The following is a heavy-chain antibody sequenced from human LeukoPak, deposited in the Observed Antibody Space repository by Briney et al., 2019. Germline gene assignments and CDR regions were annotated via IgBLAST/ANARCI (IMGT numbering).Heavy chain of an antibody. V-gene: IGHV3-7*01. CDR3: ASQRRGSGSYYSYYYYYMDV. CDR1: GFTFSSYW. D-gene: IGHD3-10*01. CDR2: IKQDGSEK. J-gene: IGHJ6*03. Sequence: GGSLRLSCAASGFTFSSYWMSWVRQAPGKGLEWVANIKQDGSEKYYVDSVKGRFTISRDNAKNSLYLQMNSLRAEDTAVYYCASQRRGSGSYYSYYYYYMDVWGKGTTVTISS.